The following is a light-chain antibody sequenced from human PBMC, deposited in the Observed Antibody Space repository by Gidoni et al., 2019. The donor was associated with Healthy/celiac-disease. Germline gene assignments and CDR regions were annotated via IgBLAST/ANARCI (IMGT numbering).Light chain of an antibody. CDR3: QQFNSFALT. CDR2: DAS. J-gene: IGKJ4*01. Sequence: AIQLTQSPSSLSASAGDRVTITCRASQGISSALAWYQQKPGKAPKLLIYDASSLESGVPSRFSGSGSGTDFTLTISSLQPEDFATYYCQQFNSFALTFGGETKVEIK. CDR1: QGISSA. V-gene: IGKV1-13*02.